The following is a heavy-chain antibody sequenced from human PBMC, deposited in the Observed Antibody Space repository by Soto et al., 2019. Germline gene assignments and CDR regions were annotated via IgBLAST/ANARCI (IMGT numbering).Heavy chain of an antibody. CDR3: SKGEMSTIRNSFDP. V-gene: IGHV3-23*01. Sequence: GGSLRISCTASGFNTRFYSMSWVRQTPGKGLEWVAALSRSGGATYYADSVRGRFTISRDASKDTLFLQMSNLRAEDTALYYCSKGEMSTIRNSFDPWGQGTLVTVSS. D-gene: IGHD1-7*01. J-gene: IGHJ5*02. CDR2: LSRSGGAT. CDR1: GFNTRFYS.